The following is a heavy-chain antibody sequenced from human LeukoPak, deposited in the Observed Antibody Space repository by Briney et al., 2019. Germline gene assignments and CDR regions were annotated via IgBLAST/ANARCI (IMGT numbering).Heavy chain of an antibody. CDR3: ARVGITIFGVVTQPDY. J-gene: IGHJ4*02. V-gene: IGHV1-18*01. CDR2: ISAYNGNT. CDR1: GYTFTSYG. Sequence: GASVKASCKASGYTFTSYGISWVRQAPGQGLEWMGWISAYNGNTNYAQKLQGRVTMTTDTSTSTAYMELRSLRSDDTAVYYCARVGITIFGVVTQPDYWGQGTLVTVSS. D-gene: IGHD3-3*01.